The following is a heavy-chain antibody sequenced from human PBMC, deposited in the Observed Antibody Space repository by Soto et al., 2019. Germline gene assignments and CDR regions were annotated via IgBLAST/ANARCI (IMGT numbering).Heavy chain of an antibody. CDR3: ASGGFSGSRSYIQGDY. J-gene: IGHJ4*02. CDR2: IKSDGSSI. CDR1: GFTFSNYW. V-gene: IGHV3-74*01. Sequence: EVQLVESGGGLVQPGGSLRLSCAASGFTFSNYWMHWVRQAPGKGLVWVSRIKSDGSSISYADSVKGRFTISRDNARNTLYLQMHSLRAEDTAVYYCASGGFSGSRSYIQGDYWGQGTLVTVSS. D-gene: IGHD3-10*01.